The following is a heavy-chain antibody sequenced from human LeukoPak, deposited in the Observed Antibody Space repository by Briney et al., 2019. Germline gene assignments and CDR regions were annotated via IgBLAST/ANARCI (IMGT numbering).Heavy chain of an antibody. CDR1: GGTFSSYA. CDR2: IIPIFGTA. CDR3: ARDKADAGHNLFDY. Sequence: SVTVSCKASGGTFSSYAISWVRQAPGQGLEWMGGIIPIFGTANYAQKFQGRVTITADESTSTAYMELSSLRSEDTAVYYCARDKADAGHNLFDYWGQGTLVTVSS. V-gene: IGHV1-69*13. J-gene: IGHJ4*02. D-gene: IGHD6-13*01.